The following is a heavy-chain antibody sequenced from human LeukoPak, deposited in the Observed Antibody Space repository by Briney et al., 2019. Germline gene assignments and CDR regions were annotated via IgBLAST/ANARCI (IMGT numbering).Heavy chain of an antibody. D-gene: IGHD6-13*01. J-gene: IGHJ4*02. CDR1: GGFISSYY. Sequence: PSETLSLTCTVSGGFISSYYWSWIWQPPGKGLEWIGYIYYSGSTNYNPSLKSRVTISVDTSKNQFSLKLSSVTAADTAVYYCARFSSSWNFDYWGQGTLVTVSS. V-gene: IGHV4-59*08. CDR2: IYYSGST. CDR3: ARFSSSWNFDY.